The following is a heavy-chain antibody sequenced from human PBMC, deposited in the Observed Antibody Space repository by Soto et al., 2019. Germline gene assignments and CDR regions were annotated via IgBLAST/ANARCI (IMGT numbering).Heavy chain of an antibody. CDR1: GGSISSGGYY. J-gene: IGHJ4*02. CDR3: ARGITMVRGVILTPYFDY. Sequence: QVQLQESGPGLVKPSQTLSLTCTVSGGSISSGGYYWSWIRQHPGKGLEWIGYIYYSGSTYYNSSLKSRVTISVDTSKNQFSLKLSSVTAADTAVYYCARGITMVRGVILTPYFDYWGQGTLVTVSS. D-gene: IGHD3-10*01. CDR2: IYYSGST. V-gene: IGHV4-31*03.